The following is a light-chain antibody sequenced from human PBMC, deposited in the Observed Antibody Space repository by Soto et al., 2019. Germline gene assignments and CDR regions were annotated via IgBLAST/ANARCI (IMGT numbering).Light chain of an antibody. CDR3: QSYDSRLSDSV. CDR1: SSNIGAGYN. J-gene: IGLJ3*02. Sequence: QSVLPQPPSVSGAPGQRVTISCTGSSSNIGAGYNVHWYQQLPGTAPKLLIYINNKRPSGVPDRFSGSKSGTSASLAITGLQAEDAADYYCQSYDSRLSDSVFGGGTKLTVL. CDR2: INN. V-gene: IGLV1-40*01.